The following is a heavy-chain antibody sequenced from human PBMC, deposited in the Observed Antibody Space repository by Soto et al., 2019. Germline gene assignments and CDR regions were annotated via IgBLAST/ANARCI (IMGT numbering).Heavy chain of an antibody. CDR2: IYPGDSDT. V-gene: IGHV5-51*01. CDR1: GYSFTSYW. D-gene: IGHD2-2*01. J-gene: IGHJ6*03. Sequence: GESLKISCKGSGYSFTSYWIGWVRQMPGKGLEWMGIIYPGDSDTRYSPSFQGQVTISADKSISTAYLQWSSLKASDTAMYYCARRIATCYCSSTSCANYYYMAVWGKGTTVTVSS. CDR3: ARRIATCYCSSTSCANYYYMAV.